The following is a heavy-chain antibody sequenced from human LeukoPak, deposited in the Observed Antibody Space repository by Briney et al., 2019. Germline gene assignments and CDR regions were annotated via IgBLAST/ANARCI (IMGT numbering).Heavy chain of an antibody. J-gene: IGHJ4*02. V-gene: IGHV3-48*03. CDR1: GLTFNNYE. D-gene: IGHD6-19*01. Sequence: PGGSLRLSCAASGLTFNNYEMNWVRQAPGRGLEWLSHVIAGSGATTFYADSVRGRFTISRYNAKNSLYLQMDSLRAEDTAVYYCATKVPGTSHFSSWGQGTLVTVSS. CDR2: VIAGSGATT. CDR3: ATKVPGTSHFSS.